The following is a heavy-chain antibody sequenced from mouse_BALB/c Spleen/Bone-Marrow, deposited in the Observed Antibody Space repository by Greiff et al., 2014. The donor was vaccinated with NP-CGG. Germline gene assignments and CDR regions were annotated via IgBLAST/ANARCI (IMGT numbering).Heavy chain of an antibody. Sequence: EVQLQQSGGDLVKPGGSLKLSCAASGFTFSSYGMSWVRQTPDKRLEWVATISSGGSYTYYPDSVKGRFTISRDNAENTLYLQMSSMRSEDKAIYYCARGGGDGYGNYWFAYWGQGTLVTVSA. CDR3: ARGGGDGYGNYWFAY. V-gene: IGHV5-6*01. CDR2: ISSGGSYT. J-gene: IGHJ3*01. CDR1: GFTFSSYG. D-gene: IGHD2-1*01.